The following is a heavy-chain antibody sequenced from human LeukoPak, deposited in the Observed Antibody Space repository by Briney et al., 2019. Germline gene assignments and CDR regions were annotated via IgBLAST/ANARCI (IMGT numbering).Heavy chain of an antibody. CDR2: INQDGSEK. V-gene: IGHV3-7*01. J-gene: IGHJ4*02. Sequence: GGSLRLSCVASGFTFSSYWMSWVRQAPGKGLEWVANINQDGSEKYDVDSAKGRFTISRDNAKNSLYLQMNSRRVEDTAMYYCARVGGGDGSGWSTTDYWGQGTLVTISS. CDR1: GFTFSSYW. CDR3: ARVGGGDGSGWSTTDY. D-gene: IGHD6-19*01.